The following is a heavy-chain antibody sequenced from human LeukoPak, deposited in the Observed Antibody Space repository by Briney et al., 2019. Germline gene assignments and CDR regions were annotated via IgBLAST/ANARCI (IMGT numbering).Heavy chain of an antibody. CDR1: GYTFTSYG. Sequence: DSVKVSCKASGYTFTSYGISWVRQAPGQGLKWMGWISAYNGNTNYAQKLQGRVTMTTDTSTSTAYMELRSLRSDDTAVYYCARDRIFITGTTEPWFYWGQGTLVTVSS. J-gene: IGHJ4*02. V-gene: IGHV1-18*01. CDR2: ISAYNGNT. D-gene: IGHD1-7*01. CDR3: ARDRIFITGTTEPWFY.